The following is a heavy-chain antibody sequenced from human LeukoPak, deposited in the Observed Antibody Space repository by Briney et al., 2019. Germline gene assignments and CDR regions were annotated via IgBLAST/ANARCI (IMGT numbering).Heavy chain of an antibody. J-gene: IGHJ4*02. D-gene: IGHD1-26*01. CDR3: ARGVGATTGDY. CDR2: IYHSGST. V-gene: IGHV4-30-2*01. Sequence: SQTLSLTCTVSGGSISSGGYYWSWIRQPPGKGLEWIGNIYHSGSTYYNPSLKSRVTISVDTSKNQFSLKLSSVTAADTAVYYCARGVGATTGDYWGQGTLVTVSS. CDR1: GGSISSGGYY.